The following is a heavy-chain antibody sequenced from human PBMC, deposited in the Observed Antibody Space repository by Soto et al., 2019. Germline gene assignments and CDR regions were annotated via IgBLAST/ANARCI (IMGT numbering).Heavy chain of an antibody. V-gene: IGHV4-59*08. D-gene: IGHD6-13*01. CDR1: GGSMKSYY. Sequence: SETLSLTCTVSGGSMKSYYWSWIRQSPGKGLEWIGNMYYIGSTRYNPSLQSRVTVSMDTSKSQFSLTLSSVTAADTGVYYCARLGEQQPLDWGPGTQVTVSS. J-gene: IGHJ4*02. CDR3: ARLGEQQPLD. CDR2: MYYIGST.